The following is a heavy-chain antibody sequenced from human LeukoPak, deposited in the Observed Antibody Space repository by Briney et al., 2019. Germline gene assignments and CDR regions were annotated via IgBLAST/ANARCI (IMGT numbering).Heavy chain of an antibody. CDR3: ARAPIVVVITTGYYFDY. CDR2: THRSGDT. J-gene: IGHJ4*02. Sequence: SGTLSLTCAVYGVSISSDNWWTWVRQPPGKGLEWIGETHRSGDTKYNPSLNGRVTISVDTSKNQFSLKLSSVTAADTAVYYCARAPIVVVITTGYYFDYWGQGTLVTVSS. V-gene: IGHV4-4*02. D-gene: IGHD3-22*01. CDR1: GVSISSDNW.